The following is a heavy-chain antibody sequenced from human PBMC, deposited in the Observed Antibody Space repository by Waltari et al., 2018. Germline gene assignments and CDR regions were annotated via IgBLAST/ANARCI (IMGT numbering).Heavy chain of an antibody. J-gene: IGHJ4*02. CDR3: ARIQFYDNNDYRYFDY. CDR1: GFKFYAYG. D-gene: IGHD3-22*01. CDR2: MTWDGGDT. Sequence: EVHLVDSGGGVVRPGGSLRLSCLASGFKFYAYGMSWVRQVTGKGREWVCGMTWDGGDTGYAEFVKGRFTISRDNAKNSLVLQMDRLRAEDTALYCCARIQFYDNNDYRYFDYWGQGTLVTVSS. V-gene: IGHV3-20*04.